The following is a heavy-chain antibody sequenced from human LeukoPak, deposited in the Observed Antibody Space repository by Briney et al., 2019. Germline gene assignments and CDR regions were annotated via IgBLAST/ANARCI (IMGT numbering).Heavy chain of an antibody. V-gene: IGHV4-30-4*07. CDR2: IYYSGST. D-gene: IGHD1-26*01. Sequence: SETLSLTCAVSGGSISSGGYSWSWIRQPPGKGLEWIGYIYYSGSTYYNPSLKSRVTLSVDTSKNQFSLKLSSVTAADTAVYYCGSGGQFSYYYYYYMDVWGKGTTVTVSS. CDR1: GGSISSGGYS. J-gene: IGHJ6*03. CDR3: GSGGQFSYYYYYYMDV.